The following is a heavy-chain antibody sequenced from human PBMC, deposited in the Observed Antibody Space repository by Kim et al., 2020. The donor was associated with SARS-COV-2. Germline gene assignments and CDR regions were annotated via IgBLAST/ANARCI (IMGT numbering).Heavy chain of an antibody. V-gene: IGHV3-33*01. CDR2: IWYDGSSK. D-gene: IGHD3-16*01. J-gene: IGHJ4*02. Sequence: GGSLRLSCAASGFTFSSYGMHWVRQAPGKGLEWVAVIWYDGSSKYYADSVKGRFTISRDNSKNTLYLQMNSLRDEDTAVYYCAREHRKYDYYFDYWGQGTLVTVSS. CDR3: AREHRKYDYYFDY. CDR1: GFTFSSYG.